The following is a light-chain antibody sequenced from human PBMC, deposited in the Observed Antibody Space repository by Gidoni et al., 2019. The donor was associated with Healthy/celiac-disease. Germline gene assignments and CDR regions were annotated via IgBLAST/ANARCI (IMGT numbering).Light chain of an antibody. J-gene: IGKJ2*01. Sequence: EIVMTLSPATLSVSPGERATLSCRASQSVSSNLAWYQQKPGQAPRLLIYGASTRATGIPARFSGSGSGTEFTLTISSLQSEDFAVYYCQQYNNWPHMYTFGQGTKLEIK. CDR1: QSVSSN. CDR3: QQYNNWPHMYT. V-gene: IGKV3D-15*01. CDR2: GAS.